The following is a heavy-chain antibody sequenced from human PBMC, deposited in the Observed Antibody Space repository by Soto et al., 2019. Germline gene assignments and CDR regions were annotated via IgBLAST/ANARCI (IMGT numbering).Heavy chain of an antibody. J-gene: IGHJ6*02. D-gene: IGHD3-22*01. Sequence: PGGSLRLSCAASRFTFSSYEMNWVRQAPGKGLEWVSYISSSGSTIYYADSVKGRFTISRDNAKNSLYLQMNSLRAEDTAVYYCARNSHDSSGYLTEGYYGMDVWGQGTTVTVSS. CDR1: RFTFSSYE. CDR3: ARNSHDSSGYLTEGYYGMDV. V-gene: IGHV3-48*03. CDR2: ISSSGSTI.